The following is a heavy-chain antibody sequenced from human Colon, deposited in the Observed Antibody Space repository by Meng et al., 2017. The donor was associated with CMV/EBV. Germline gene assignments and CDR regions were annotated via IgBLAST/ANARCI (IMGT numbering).Heavy chain of an antibody. CDR1: GFTFKDAW. CDR2: IKQDGSET. J-gene: IGHJ4*02. D-gene: IGHD2-2*01. CDR3: ERAVYFPLYHFNS. V-gene: IGHV3-7*01. Sequence: GGSLRLSCAASGFTFKDAWMSWVRRAPGKGLEWVSSIKQDGSETSYVDSVEGRFTISRDNAKNSLYLQMNSLRAEDTAVYYCERAVYFPLYHFNSWGQGTLVTVSS.